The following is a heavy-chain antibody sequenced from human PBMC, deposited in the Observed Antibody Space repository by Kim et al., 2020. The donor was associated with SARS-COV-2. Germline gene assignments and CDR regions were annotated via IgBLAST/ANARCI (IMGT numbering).Heavy chain of an antibody. V-gene: IGHV3-7*03. Sequence: GGSLRLSCVASGFTFSNYWMTWVRQAPGKGLEWVANIREDGGVKQYMDSVKGRFTISRDNARYSLYLEVNSLRVDDTAVYYCARVEADSSGWSDWGQGTLVTVSS. CDR1: GFTFSNYW. J-gene: IGHJ4*02. D-gene: IGHD6-19*01. CDR2: IREDGGVK. CDR3: ARVEADSSGWSD.